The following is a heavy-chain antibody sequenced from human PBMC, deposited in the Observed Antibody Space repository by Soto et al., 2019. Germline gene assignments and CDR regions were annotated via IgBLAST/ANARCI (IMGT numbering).Heavy chain of an antibody. CDR2: ISYDGSNK. CDR1: GFTFSSYG. V-gene: IGHV3-30*18. J-gene: IGHJ4*02. CDR3: AKDRPPFGTGTSYFDY. Sequence: GGSLRLSCAASGFTFSSYGMHWVRQAPGKGLEWVAVISYDGSNKYYADSVKGRFTISRDNSKNTLYLQMNSLRAEDTAVYYCAKDRPPFGTGTSYFDYWGQGTLVTVPP. D-gene: IGHD3-16*01.